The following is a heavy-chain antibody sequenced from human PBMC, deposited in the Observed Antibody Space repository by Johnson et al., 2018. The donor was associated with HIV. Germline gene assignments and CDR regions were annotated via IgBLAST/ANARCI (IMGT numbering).Heavy chain of an antibody. V-gene: IGHV3-20*04. D-gene: IGHD1-1*01. J-gene: IGHJ3*02. CDR2: INWNGGST. Sequence: VQLVESGGGVVRPGGSLRLSCAASGFTFADYGMSWVRQAPGKGLEWVSGINWNGGSTGYADSVKGRFTISRDKSTNTLYLQMNSLRAEDTAVYYCARYNWNDNAFDIWGQGTMVTVSS. CDR3: ARYNWNDNAFDI. CDR1: GFTFADYG.